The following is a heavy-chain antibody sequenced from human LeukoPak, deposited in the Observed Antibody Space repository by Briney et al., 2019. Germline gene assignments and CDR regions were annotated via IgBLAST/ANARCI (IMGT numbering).Heavy chain of an antibody. D-gene: IGHD4-23*01. J-gene: IGHJ4*02. V-gene: IGHV3-74*03. CDR3: TRDLDYGGKSNFDH. CDR2: IKSDGSSI. Sequence: GGSQRLSCAASGFTFSTYWMHWVRQSPGKGLVWVSRIKSDGSSIMYADSVRGRFTISRDNAKNTLYLQMNSLRAEDTAVYYCTRDLDYGGKSNFDHWGQGSLVTVPS. CDR1: GFTFSTYW.